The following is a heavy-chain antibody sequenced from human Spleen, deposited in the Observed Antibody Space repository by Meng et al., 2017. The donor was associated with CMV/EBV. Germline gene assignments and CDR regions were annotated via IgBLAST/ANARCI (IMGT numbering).Heavy chain of an antibody. Sequence: ESVSDYFWNWIRQSPGKGLEWIGDIGHGGSTNYNPSLKSRVTISVDTSKKQFSLRLKSVTTADTAVYYCARASLFGVVIMDYYFDYWGQGSLVTVSS. D-gene: IGHD3-3*01. V-gene: IGHV4-34*01. CDR1: ESVSDYF. CDR3: ARASLFGVVIMDYYFDY. J-gene: IGHJ4*02. CDR2: IGHGGST.